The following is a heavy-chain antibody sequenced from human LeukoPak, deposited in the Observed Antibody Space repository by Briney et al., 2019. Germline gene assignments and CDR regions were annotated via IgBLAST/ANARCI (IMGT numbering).Heavy chain of an antibody. V-gene: IGHV3-64*05. CDR3: ARSVLSPVLQDLDY. CDR2: ISSNGGST. CDR1: GFTFSSYA. J-gene: IGHJ4*02. Sequence: GGSLRLSCSASGFTFSSYAMHWVRQAPGKGLEYVSAISSNGGSTYYADSVKGRFTISRDNSKNTLYVQMSSLRAEDTAVYYCARSVLSPVLQDLDYWGQGTLVTVSP. D-gene: IGHD5-24*01.